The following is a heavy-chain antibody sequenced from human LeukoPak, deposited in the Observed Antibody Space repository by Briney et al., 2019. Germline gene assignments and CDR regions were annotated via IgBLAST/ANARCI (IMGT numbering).Heavy chain of an antibody. CDR2: IYYSGST. CDR3: ARGDGVRGVIKPYYYYYGMDV. V-gene: IGHV4-39*07. J-gene: IGHJ6*02. CDR1: GGSISSSSYY. D-gene: IGHD3-10*01. Sequence: SETLSLTCTVSGGSISSSSYYWGWIRQPPGKGLEWIGSIYYSGSTYYNPSLKSRVTISVDTSKNQFSLKLSSVTAADTAVYYCARGDGVRGVIKPYYYYYGMDVWGQGTTVTVSS.